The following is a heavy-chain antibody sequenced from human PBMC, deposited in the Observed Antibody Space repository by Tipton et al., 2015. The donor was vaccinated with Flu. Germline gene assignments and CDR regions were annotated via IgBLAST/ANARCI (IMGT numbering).Heavy chain of an antibody. CDR1: GYSFTSYW. CDR3: ARPSSTQGRGYDYDAFDI. V-gene: IGHV5-51*01. Sequence: VQLVQSGAEVRKPGESLKISCKGSGYSFTSYWLGWVRQRPGKGLEFLGIIYPTDSDIRYSPSFQGQVTISADMSISTAFLQWSSLKASDPAIYYCARPSSTQGRGYDYDAFDIWGQGTMVTVSS. J-gene: IGHJ3*02. D-gene: IGHD3-22*01. CDR2: IYPTDSDI.